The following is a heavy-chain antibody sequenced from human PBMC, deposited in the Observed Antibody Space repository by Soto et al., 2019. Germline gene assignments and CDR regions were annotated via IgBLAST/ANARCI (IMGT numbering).Heavy chain of an antibody. Sequence: GGSLRLSCAASGFTFSSYSMMWVRQAPGKGLEWVSLLSSSSSYIYFADSLKGRFTISRDNAKNSLYLQMNSLRAEDTAVYYCARVGYSSGWLPVYWGQGTLVTVSS. CDR1: GFTFSSYS. CDR3: ARVGYSSGWLPVY. CDR2: LSSSSSYI. J-gene: IGHJ4*02. V-gene: IGHV3-21*01. D-gene: IGHD6-19*01.